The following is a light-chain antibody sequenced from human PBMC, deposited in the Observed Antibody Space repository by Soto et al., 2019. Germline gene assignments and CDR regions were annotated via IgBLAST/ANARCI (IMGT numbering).Light chain of an antibody. CDR1: QGISTY. Sequence: DIQMTQSPSSQSASVGDRVTITCRASQGISTYLNWYQQKPGKAPKLLIYAASSLQSGVPSRFSGSGSGTDFTLTVSSLQPEDFATYYCQQSYSTPYTFGQGTKLEIK. V-gene: IGKV1-39*01. J-gene: IGKJ2*01. CDR2: AAS. CDR3: QQSYSTPYT.